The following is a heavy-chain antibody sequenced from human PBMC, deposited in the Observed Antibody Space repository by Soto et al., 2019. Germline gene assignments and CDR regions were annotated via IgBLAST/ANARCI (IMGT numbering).Heavy chain of an antibody. J-gene: IGHJ4*02. CDR1: GLNVMSYW. D-gene: IGHD3-16*01. Sequence: PGGSLRLSCAVAGLNVMSYWMSWVRQAPGKGLEWVASIKEDGSEIYYLHSVRGRFSISRDSAGNALHLTMNYLSAEDTGVYFCARDIGFDYVNWGQGTLVTVSS. CDR2: IKEDGSEI. CDR3: ARDIGFDYVN. V-gene: IGHV3-7*01.